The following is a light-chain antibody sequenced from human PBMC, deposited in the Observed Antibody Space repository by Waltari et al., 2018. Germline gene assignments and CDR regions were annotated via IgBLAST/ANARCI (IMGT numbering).Light chain of an antibody. CDR3: QQFNNYPST. V-gene: IGKV1-9*01. CDR1: HGVSTY. J-gene: IGKJ5*01. CDR2: AAS. Sequence: IQLTQSPSSLSASVGDRVTIPCRASHGVSTYLAWYQHKPGRAPKLLISAASTLQSGVPSRFSASGSGTDFTLTINSLQPQDFATYYCQQFNNYPSTFGQGTRLEIQ.